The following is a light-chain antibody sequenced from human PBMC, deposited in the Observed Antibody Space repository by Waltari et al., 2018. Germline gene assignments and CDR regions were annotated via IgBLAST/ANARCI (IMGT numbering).Light chain of an antibody. J-gene: IGKJ2*01. CDR2: GAS. Sequence: EIVMTQSPATLSVSPGETVTLSCRASQSVRTNLGWYQQRPAQPPRLLIYGASTRAISIPARFSGSGSGTEFTLTISSLQSEDVGVYYCQQYNIWAPDTFGQGTKLEIK. CDR3: QQYNIWAPDT. V-gene: IGKV3-15*01. CDR1: QSVRTN.